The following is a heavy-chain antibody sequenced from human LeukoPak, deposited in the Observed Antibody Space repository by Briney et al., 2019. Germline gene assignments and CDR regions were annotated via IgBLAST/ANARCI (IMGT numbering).Heavy chain of an antibody. Sequence: SETLSLTCAVYGGSFSGYYWSWIRQPPGKGLEWIGEINRSGSTNYNPSLKSRVTISVDTSKNQFSLKLSSVTAADTAVYYCARGCSGGSCYGLRVYYYYYYYMDVWGKGTTVTVSS. CDR2: INRSGST. D-gene: IGHD2-15*01. V-gene: IGHV4-34*01. CDR3: ARGCSGGSCYGLRVYYYYYYYMDV. CDR1: GGSFSGYY. J-gene: IGHJ6*03.